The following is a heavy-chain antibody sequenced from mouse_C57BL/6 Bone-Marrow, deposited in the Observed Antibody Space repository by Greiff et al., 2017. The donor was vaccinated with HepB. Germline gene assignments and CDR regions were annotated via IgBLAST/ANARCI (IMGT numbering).Heavy chain of an antibody. CDR1: GYTFTEYT. J-gene: IGHJ2*01. D-gene: IGHD3-2*02. CDR3: ARHEELGETAQASYFDY. Sequence: QVQLQQSGAELVKPGASVKLSCKASGYTFTEYTIHWVKQRSGQGLEWIGWFYPGSGSIKYNEKFKDKATLTADKSSSTVYMELSRLTSEDSAVYFCARHEELGETAQASYFDYWGQGTTLTVSS. V-gene: IGHV1-62-2*01. CDR2: FYPGSGSI.